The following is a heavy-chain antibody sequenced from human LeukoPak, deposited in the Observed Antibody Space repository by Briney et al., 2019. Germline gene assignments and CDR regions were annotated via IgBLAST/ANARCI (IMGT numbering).Heavy chain of an antibody. D-gene: IGHD1-1*01. CDR2: ISDRGTYT. Sequence: PGGSLRVSCAAFGFKFSSYAMSWVRQAPGKGLEWVSSISDRGTYTYYADSVKGRFTISRDSSKNTLYLQLTSVRGEDTALYYCVKGITTLDNWGQGTLVTVSS. J-gene: IGHJ4*02. CDR1: GFKFSSYA. CDR3: VKGITTLDN. V-gene: IGHV3-23*01.